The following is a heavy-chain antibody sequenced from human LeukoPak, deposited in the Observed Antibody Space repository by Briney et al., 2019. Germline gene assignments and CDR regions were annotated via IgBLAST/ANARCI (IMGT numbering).Heavy chain of an antibody. Sequence: GGSLRLSCAASGFTFSSYWMSWVRQAPGNGLEWVANIKQDGSEKYYVDSVKGRFTISRDNAKNSLYLQMNSLRAEDTAAYYCAKGSAAYDFWSGTFDYWGQGTLVTVSS. CDR3: AKGSAAYDFWSGTFDY. J-gene: IGHJ4*02. CDR2: IKQDGSEK. CDR1: GFTFSSYW. V-gene: IGHV3-7*01. D-gene: IGHD3-3*01.